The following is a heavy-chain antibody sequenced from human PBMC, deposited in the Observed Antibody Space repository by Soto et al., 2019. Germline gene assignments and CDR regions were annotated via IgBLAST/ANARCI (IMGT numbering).Heavy chain of an antibody. CDR1: GGTLSRSA. CDR3: RTGSSWTKVES. J-gene: IGHJ4*02. CDR2: IIPIFGPA. D-gene: IGHD6-13*01. V-gene: IGHV1-69*01. Sequence: QVQLVQSGAEVKKPGSSVKVSCKASGGTLSRSAISWVRLAPGQGLEWMGGIIPIFGPAIYAQKFRGRVSIIADESTRTAYMEMSSLRSDDTAVYYCRTGSSWTKVESWGQGTLVTVSS.